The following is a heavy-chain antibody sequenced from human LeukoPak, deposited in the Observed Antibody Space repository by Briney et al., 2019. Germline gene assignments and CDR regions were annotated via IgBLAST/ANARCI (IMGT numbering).Heavy chain of an antibody. CDR1: GFTFSSYG. D-gene: IGHD3-22*01. CDR3: AREGNYYDSSGYPDY. V-gene: IGHV3-33*01. CDR2: AYGDGNDR. Sequence: GGSLRLSCAASGFTFSSYGMHWVRQAPGKGLEWVAVAYGDGNDRYYADSVKGRFTISRDNAKNSLYLQMNSLRAEDTAVYYCAREGNYYDSSGYPDYWGQGTLVTVSS. J-gene: IGHJ4*02.